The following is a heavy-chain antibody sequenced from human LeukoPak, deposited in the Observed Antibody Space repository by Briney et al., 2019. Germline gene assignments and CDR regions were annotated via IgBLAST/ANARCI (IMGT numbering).Heavy chain of an antibody. D-gene: IGHD1-26*01. J-gene: IGHJ5*02. Sequence: ASVKVSCKASGYTFTSYYMHWVRQAPGQGLEWMGIINPSGGSTSYAQKFQGRVTMTRDMSTRTDYMELSSLRSEDTAVYYCARDNSVGDYAWWFDPWGQGTLVTVSS. CDR2: INPSGGST. V-gene: IGHV1-46*01. CDR1: GYTFTSYY. CDR3: ARDNSVGDYAWWFDP.